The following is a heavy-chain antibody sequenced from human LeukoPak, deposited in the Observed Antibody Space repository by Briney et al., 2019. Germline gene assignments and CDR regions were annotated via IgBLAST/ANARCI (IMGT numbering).Heavy chain of an antibody. D-gene: IGHD2-21*01. V-gene: IGHV3-30*04. CDR1: GFTFSSYA. J-gene: IGHJ6*02. CDR2: IPYVGSNK. CDR3: ARGHIGYHYYGMDV. Sequence: RRSLRLSCAASGFTFSSYAMRWDRQAPGKGLEWVAVIPYVGSNKDYEDSVKGRFTISRDNSKNTLYLQMNSLRAEDTAVYYCARGHIGYHYYGMDVWGQGATVTVSS.